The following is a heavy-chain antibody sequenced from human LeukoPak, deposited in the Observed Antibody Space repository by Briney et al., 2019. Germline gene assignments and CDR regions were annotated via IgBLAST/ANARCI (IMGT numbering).Heavy chain of an antibody. CDR2: INHSGST. V-gene: IGHV4-34*01. Sequence: PSETLSLTCAVYGGSFSGYYWSWIRQPPGKGLEWIGEINHSGSTNYNPSLKSRVTISVDTSKNQFSLKLSSVTAADTAVYYCAAAWAAADLLLYYYYMDVWGKGTTVTVSS. CDR1: GGSFSGYY. J-gene: IGHJ6*03. CDR3: AAAWAAADLLLYYYYMDV. D-gene: IGHD6-13*01.